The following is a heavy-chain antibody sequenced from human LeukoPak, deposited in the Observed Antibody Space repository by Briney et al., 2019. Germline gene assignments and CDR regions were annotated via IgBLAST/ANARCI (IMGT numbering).Heavy chain of an antibody. CDR1: GFTFSSYA. Sequence: GGSLRLSCAASGFTFSSYAMHWVRQAPGKGLEWVAVISYDGSNKYYADSVKGRFTISRDNSKNTLYLQMNSLRAEDTAVYYCARTVRIQLWLLSYWGQGTLVTVSS. V-gene: IGHV3-30*04. CDR2: ISYDGSNK. J-gene: IGHJ4*02. CDR3: ARTVRIQLWLLSY. D-gene: IGHD5-18*01.